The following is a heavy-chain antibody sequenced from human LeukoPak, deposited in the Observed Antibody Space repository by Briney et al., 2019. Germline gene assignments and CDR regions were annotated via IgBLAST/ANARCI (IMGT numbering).Heavy chain of an antibody. J-gene: IGHJ4*02. CDR3: ARVRWFFFDY. CDR1: GGSVSSGSYY. CDR2: IYYSGST. D-gene: IGHD3-10*01. V-gene: IGHV4-31*03. Sequence: PSETLSLTCTVSGGSVSSGSYYWSWIRQHPGKGLEWIGYIYYSGSTYYNPSLKSRVTISVDTSKNQFSLKLSSVTAADTAVYYCARVRWFFFDYWGQGTLVTVSS.